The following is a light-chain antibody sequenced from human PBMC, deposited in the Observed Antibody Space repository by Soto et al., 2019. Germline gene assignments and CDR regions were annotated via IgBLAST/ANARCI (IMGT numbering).Light chain of an antibody. V-gene: IGKV3-11*01. CDR1: ENVRTF. CDR2: GAS. CDR3: QQYNSWPLA. Sequence: EVVLTQSPATLSLSPGERATLSCRASENVRTFVDWYQQKPGQAPRLLIYGASNRATGIPARFSGSGSGTDFTLTISNLEPEDFAVYYCQQYNSWPLAFGGGTKVEI. J-gene: IGKJ4*01.